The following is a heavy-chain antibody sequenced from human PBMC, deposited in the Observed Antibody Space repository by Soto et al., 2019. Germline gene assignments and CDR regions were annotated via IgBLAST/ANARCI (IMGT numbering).Heavy chain of an antibody. Sequence: QVKLVQSGAEVKKPGASVKVSCKASGYTFTSYGISWVRQAPGQGLEWMGWISAYNGNTNYAQKLQGRVTMTTDTSTSTAYMELRSLRSDDTAVYYCARISCVGRLCSSSSDIFQHWGQGTLVTVSS. CDR2: ISAYNGNT. D-gene: IGHD6-6*01. V-gene: IGHV1-18*01. CDR1: GYTFTSYG. CDR3: ARISCVGRLCSSSSDIFQH. J-gene: IGHJ1*01.